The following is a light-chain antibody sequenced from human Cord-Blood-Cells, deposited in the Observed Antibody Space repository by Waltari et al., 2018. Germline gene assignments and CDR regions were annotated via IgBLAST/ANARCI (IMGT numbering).Light chain of an antibody. CDR1: QSISSN. CDR2: DAS. Sequence: DIQMTQSPSSLPASVGDRVTITCRASQSISSNLNGYQQKPGKAPKLLIYDASSFQSGVPSRVSGSGSGTDFTLTSSSLKPEDFATYYCQQRYSTPTFGQGTKLEIK. CDR3: QQRYSTPT. V-gene: IGKV1-39*01. J-gene: IGKJ2*01.